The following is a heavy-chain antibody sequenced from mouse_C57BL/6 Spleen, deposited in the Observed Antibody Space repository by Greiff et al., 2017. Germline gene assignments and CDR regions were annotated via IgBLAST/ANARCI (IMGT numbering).Heavy chain of an antibody. Sequence: QVQLQQPGTELVRPGASVKLSCKASGYTFTGYWIHWVKQRPGQGLEWIGKINPGNGGTNYNEKFKGKATLTVDKSSSTAYMQLSSLTSEDSAVYYCARSGGSSVFDYWGQGTMVTVSA. CDR3: ARSGGSSVFDY. V-gene: IGHV1-53*01. D-gene: IGHD1-1*01. J-gene: IGHJ3*01. CDR1: GYTFTGYW. CDR2: INPGNGGT.